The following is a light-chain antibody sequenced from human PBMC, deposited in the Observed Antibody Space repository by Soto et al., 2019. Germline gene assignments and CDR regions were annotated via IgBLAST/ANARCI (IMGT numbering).Light chain of an antibody. CDR3: QQRHMWPIT. V-gene: IGKV3-11*01. CDR2: DAS. Sequence: EVVLTQSPVTLSLSPGQRATLSCRASQSISSNLAWYQQKPGQAPRLLISDASNRATGIPARFSGSGSGTDFTLTISSLEPEDSAVYYCQQRHMWPITFGQGTRLEIK. J-gene: IGKJ5*01. CDR1: QSISSN.